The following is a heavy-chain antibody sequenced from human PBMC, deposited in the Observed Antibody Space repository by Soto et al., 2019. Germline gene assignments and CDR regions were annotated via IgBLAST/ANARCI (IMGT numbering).Heavy chain of an antibody. D-gene: IGHD6-19*01. J-gene: IGHJ4*02. V-gene: IGHV3-30-3*01. CDR1: GFTFSSYA. Sequence: GSLRLSCAASGFTFSSYAMHWVRQAPGKGLEWVAVISYDGSNKYYADSVKGRFTISRDNSKNTLYLQMNCLRAEDTAVYYCARGIKALLRSGWYSPLFDYWGQGTLVTVSS. CDR2: ISYDGSNK. CDR3: ARGIKALLRSGWYSPLFDY.